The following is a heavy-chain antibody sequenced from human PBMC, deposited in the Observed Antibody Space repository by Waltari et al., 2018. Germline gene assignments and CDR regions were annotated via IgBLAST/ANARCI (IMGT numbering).Heavy chain of an antibody. V-gene: IGHV3-23*01. CDR2: INGGGVNT. CDR3: AKHPTVGNFDY. J-gene: IGHJ4*02. CDR1: GFTFSNYA. D-gene: IGHD4-4*01. Sequence: VQLLESGGGLVQPGGSLRLSCAASGFTFSNYAMSWVRQAPGKGLEVVSVINGGGVNTDYADSVKGRLTISRDNSKNTLYLQMNSLRAEDTAVYYCAKHPTVGNFDYWGQGTLVTVSP.